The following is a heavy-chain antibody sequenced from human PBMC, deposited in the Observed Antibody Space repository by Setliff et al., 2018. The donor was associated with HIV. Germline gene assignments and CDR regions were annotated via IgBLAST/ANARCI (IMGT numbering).Heavy chain of an antibody. CDR2: IIPIFGTA. D-gene: IGHD6-13*01. Sequence: GASVKVSCKASGGTFSSYAISWVRPAPGQGLEWMGGIIPIFGTANYAQKFQGRVTITTDESTSTAYMELSSLRSEDTAVYYCARAPGIAAAYWFDPWGQGTLVTVSS. J-gene: IGHJ5*02. CDR3: ARAPGIAAAYWFDP. V-gene: IGHV1-69*05. CDR1: GGTFSSYA.